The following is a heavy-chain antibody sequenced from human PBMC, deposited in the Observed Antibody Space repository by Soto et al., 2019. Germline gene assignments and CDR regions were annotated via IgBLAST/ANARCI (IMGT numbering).Heavy chain of an antibody. Sequence: PSETLSLTCTVSCGSISSGSYYWSWIRQHPGKGLEWIGYIYYSGSTYYNPSLKSRVTISVDTSENQFSLKLSSVTAADTAVYYCARHGYYDILTSTFWFDPWGQGTLVTVSS. V-gene: IGHV4-31*03. J-gene: IGHJ5*02. CDR2: IYYSGST. CDR1: CGSISSGSYY. CDR3: ARHGYYDILTSTFWFDP. D-gene: IGHD3-9*01.